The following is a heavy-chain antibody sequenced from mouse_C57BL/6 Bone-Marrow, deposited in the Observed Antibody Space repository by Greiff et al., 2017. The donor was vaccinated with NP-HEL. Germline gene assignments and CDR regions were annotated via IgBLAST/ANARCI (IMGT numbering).Heavy chain of an antibody. CDR3: SGHYRQDY. V-gene: IGHV1-59*01. J-gene: IGHJ2*01. CDR1: GYTFTSYW. Sequence: QVQLQQPGAELVRPGTSVKLSCKASGYTFTSYWMHWVKQRPGQGLEWIGVIDPSDSYTNYNQKFKGKATLTVDTSSSTAYMQLSSLTSEDSAVYYCSGHYRQDYWGQGTTLTVSS. CDR2: IDPSDSYT. D-gene: IGHD5-5*01.